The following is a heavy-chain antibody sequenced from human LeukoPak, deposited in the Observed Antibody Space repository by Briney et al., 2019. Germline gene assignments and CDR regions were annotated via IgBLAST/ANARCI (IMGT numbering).Heavy chain of an antibody. J-gene: IGHJ4*02. Sequence: GESLKISCKGSGYSFTTYWIGWVRQMPGKGLEWMGIIYPGDSDTRYSPSFQGQVTISADKSISAAYLQWSSLKASDTAMYYCARHERSTTGSLLYDNWGQGTLVTVSS. CDR1: GYSFTTYW. D-gene: IGHD1-1*01. CDR2: IYPGDSDT. CDR3: ARHERSTTGSLLYDN. V-gene: IGHV5-51*01.